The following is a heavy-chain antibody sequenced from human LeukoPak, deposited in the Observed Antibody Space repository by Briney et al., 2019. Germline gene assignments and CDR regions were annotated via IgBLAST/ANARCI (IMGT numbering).Heavy chain of an antibody. CDR1: GFTFCSYA. J-gene: IGHJ4*02. V-gene: IGHV3-23*01. Sequence: QPGGSLRLSCAVSGFTFCSYAISCVPHSPRGGLEGVSAISDTGSTTYDANSVNARFTITRQNARTTLYLQMNSLRDKDTAIYYCAKDTSIGRYCTNGVCSPFAYWGQGTLVTVSS. CDR3: AKDTSIGRYCTNGVCSPFAY. CDR2: ISDTGSTT. D-gene: IGHD2-8*01.